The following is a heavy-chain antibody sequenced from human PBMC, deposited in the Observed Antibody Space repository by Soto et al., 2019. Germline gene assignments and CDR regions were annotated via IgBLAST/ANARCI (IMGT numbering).Heavy chain of an antibody. D-gene: IGHD2-2*01. Sequence: ASVKVSCKASGYTFTSYGISWVRQAPGQGLEWMGWISAYNGNTNYAQKLQGRATMTTDTSTSTAYMELRSLRSDDTAVYYCARGPYCSSTSCYSQRDYWGQGTLVTVSS. V-gene: IGHV1-18*01. CDR2: ISAYNGNT. J-gene: IGHJ4*02. CDR3: ARGPYCSSTSCYSQRDY. CDR1: GYTFTSYG.